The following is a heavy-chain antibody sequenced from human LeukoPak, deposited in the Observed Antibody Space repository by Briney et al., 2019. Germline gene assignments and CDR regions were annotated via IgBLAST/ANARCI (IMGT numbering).Heavy chain of an antibody. CDR2: ISSSSSYI. J-gene: IGHJ5*02. Sequence: GGSLRLSCAASGFTFSNAWMSWVRQAPGKGLEWVSSISSSSSYIYYADSVKGRFTISRDNAKNSLYLQMNSLRAEDTAVYYCARTFFGPAGNWFDPWGQGTLVTVSS. CDR3: ARTFFGPAGNWFDP. D-gene: IGHD2-2*01. V-gene: IGHV3-21*01. CDR1: GFTFSNAW.